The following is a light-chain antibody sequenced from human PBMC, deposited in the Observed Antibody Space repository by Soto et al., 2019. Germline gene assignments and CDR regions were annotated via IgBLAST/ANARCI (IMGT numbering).Light chain of an antibody. CDR1: QSVSSSY. CDR3: QQFGSPFT. J-gene: IGKJ3*01. V-gene: IGKV3-20*01. CDR2: GAS. Sequence: EIVLTQSPGTLSLSPGERATLSCRASQSVSSSYLARYQHKPGQAPRLLIYGASTRATGIPDRFSGSGSGTDFTLTISRLEPEDFAVYFCQQFGSPFTFGPGTKVDLK.